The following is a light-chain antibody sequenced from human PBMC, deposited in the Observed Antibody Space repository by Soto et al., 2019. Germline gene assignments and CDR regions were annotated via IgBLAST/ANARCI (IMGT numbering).Light chain of an antibody. CDR1: QSIGIW. CDR3: QRYRDYSWT. V-gene: IGKV1-5*03. Sequence: IQMTQSPSTVSASVGDRVAITCRASQSIGIWLAWVQQKPGKAPTFLISTASTLLGGIPSRLSGSGSGTELTLTISSLQPDALAGYFCQRYRDYSWTFGQGSKVEIK. CDR2: TAS. J-gene: IGKJ1*01.